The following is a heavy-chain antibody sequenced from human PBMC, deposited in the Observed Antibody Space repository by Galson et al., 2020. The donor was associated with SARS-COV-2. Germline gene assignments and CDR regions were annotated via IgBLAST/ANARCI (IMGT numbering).Heavy chain of an antibody. Sequence: ASVKVSCKASGYTFTSYGISWVRQAPGQGLEWMGWISAYNGNTNYAQKLQGRVTMTTDTSTSTAYMELRSLRSDDTAVYYCARIPQGHSGSYYREPFDYWGQGTLVTVSS. D-gene: IGHD1-26*01. CDR1: GYTFTSYG. CDR2: ISAYNGNT. V-gene: IGHV1-18*01. CDR3: ARIPQGHSGSYYREPFDY. J-gene: IGHJ4*02.